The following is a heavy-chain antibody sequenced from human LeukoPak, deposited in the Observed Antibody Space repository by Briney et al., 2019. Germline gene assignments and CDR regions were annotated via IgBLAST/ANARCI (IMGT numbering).Heavy chain of an antibody. CDR1: GFTFSGYW. D-gene: IGHD6-19*01. V-gene: IGHV3-74*01. CDR2: LSTGGSST. Sequence: QPGGSLRLSCAASGFTFSGYWMNWVRQAPGKGLVWVSSLSTGGSSTYYADSVKGRITISRDNAKNTLHLQMNSLRADDTAVYYCARASYSRAWTLFDYWGQGTLVTVSS. CDR3: ARASYSRAWTLFDY. J-gene: IGHJ4*02.